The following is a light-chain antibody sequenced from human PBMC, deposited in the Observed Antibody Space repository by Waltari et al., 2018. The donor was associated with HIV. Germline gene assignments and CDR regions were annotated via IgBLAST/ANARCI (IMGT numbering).Light chain of an antibody. Sequence: DIVMTQSPDSLTVSLGARTTVNCRSSRSVLSTSDSKNYLAWYQKKPGQPPKLLLSWASTRESGVPDRFIGSGSGTDFTLTISSLQAEDVAVYYCQQYYSAPLNFGGGTKVDIK. J-gene: IGKJ4*01. CDR1: RSVLSTSDSKNY. CDR3: QQYYSAPLN. CDR2: WAS. V-gene: IGKV4-1*01.